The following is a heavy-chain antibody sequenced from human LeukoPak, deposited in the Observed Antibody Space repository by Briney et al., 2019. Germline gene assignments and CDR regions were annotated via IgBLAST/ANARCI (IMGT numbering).Heavy chain of an antibody. CDR3: ARDIPPYSSSSHLWFDP. Sequence: ASVKVSCKASGYTFTSYGISWVRQAPGQGLEWMGWISAYNGNTNYAQKLQGRVTMTTDTSTSTAYMELRSLRSDDTAVYYCARDIPPYSSSSHLWFDPWGQGTLVTVSS. CDR2: ISAYNGNT. D-gene: IGHD6-6*01. J-gene: IGHJ5*02. CDR1: GYTFTSYG. V-gene: IGHV1-18*01.